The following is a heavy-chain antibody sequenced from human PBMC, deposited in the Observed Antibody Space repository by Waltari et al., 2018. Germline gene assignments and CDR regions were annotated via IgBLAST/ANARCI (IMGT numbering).Heavy chain of an antibody. V-gene: IGHV7-4-1*02. J-gene: IGHJ4*02. CDR2: ISTATGNP. D-gene: IGHD1-26*01. CDR3: ARDRVVGATDWGY. CDR1: GYTFTNFA. Sequence: QVQLVQSESELKKPGASVKIACKASGYTFTNFASDWLRQAPGQGLEWMGWISTATGNPTYARDFTGRFDFSLDTSVSTAYLQISSLKTEDTAVYFCARDRVVGATDWGYWGQGTLVTVSS.